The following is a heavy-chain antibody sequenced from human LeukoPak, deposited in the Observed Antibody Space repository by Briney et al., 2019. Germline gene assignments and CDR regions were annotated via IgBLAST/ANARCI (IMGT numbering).Heavy chain of an antibody. V-gene: IGHV3-21*05. CDR1: GFTFTGYS. J-gene: IGHJ4*02. CDR2: ISSSSSYT. CDR3: ARDMGGGYFDY. D-gene: IGHD3-16*01. Sequence: GGSLILSCAASGFTFTGYSMNWVRQAPGKGLEWVSYISSSSSYTNYADSVKGRFTISRDNAKNSLYLQMNSLRAEDTAVYYCARDMGGGYFDYWGQGTLVTVSS.